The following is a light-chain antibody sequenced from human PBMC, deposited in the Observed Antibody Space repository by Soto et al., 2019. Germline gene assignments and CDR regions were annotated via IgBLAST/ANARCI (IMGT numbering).Light chain of an antibody. V-gene: IGKV1-5*01. J-gene: IGKJ2*01. CDR3: QQYNSYGYS. CDR1: QSISSW. CDR2: DAS. Sequence: DIRMTQSPSTLSASVGDRVTITCRASQSISSWLAWYQQKPGKAPKLLIYDASSLESGVPSRFSGSGSGTEFTLTISSLQPDDFATYYCQQYNSYGYSFGQGTKLEIK.